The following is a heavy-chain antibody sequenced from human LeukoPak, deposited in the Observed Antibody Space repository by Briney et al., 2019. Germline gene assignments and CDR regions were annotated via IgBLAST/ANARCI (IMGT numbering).Heavy chain of an antibody. CDR2: ISSSSSCI. CDR1: GFTFSSYS. CDR3: AREGYYDSSGYPTLGPFDY. D-gene: IGHD3-22*01. Sequence: PGGSLRLSCAASGFTFSSYSMNWVRQAPGKGLEWVSSISSSSSCIYYADSVKGRFTISRDNAKNSLYLQMNSLRAEDTAVYYCAREGYYDSSGYPTLGPFDYWGQGTLVTVSS. J-gene: IGHJ4*02. V-gene: IGHV3-21*01.